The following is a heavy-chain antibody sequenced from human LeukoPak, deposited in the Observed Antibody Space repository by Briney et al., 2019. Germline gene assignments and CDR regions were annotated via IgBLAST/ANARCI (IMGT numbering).Heavy chain of an antibody. Sequence: GGSLRLSCAASGFTLSDHYMDWVRQAPGKGLEWIARSRNKANRYMTEYAASVTGRFTISRPDSENSLYLQMNSLKTEDTAVYYCAKVVLTELEGATRAFDIWGQGTMVTVSS. CDR1: GFTLSDHY. D-gene: IGHD1-26*01. CDR2: SRNKANRYMT. J-gene: IGHJ3*02. CDR3: AKVVLTELEGATRAFDI. V-gene: IGHV3-72*01.